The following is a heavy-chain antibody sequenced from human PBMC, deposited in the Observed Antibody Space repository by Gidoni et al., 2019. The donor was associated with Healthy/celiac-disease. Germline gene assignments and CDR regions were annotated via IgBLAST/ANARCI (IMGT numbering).Heavy chain of an antibody. CDR2: IYYSGST. CDR1: GGSISSYY. CDR3: ARGYYDYVWGSYRYTYYFDY. D-gene: IGHD3-16*02. Sequence: QVQLQESGPGLVKPSETLSLTCTVSGGSISSYYWSWIRQPPGKGLEWIGYIYYSGSTNYNPSLKSRVTISVDTSKNQFSLKLSSVTAADTAVYYCARGYYDYVWGSYRYTYYFDYWGQGTLVTVSS. J-gene: IGHJ4*02. V-gene: IGHV4-59*01.